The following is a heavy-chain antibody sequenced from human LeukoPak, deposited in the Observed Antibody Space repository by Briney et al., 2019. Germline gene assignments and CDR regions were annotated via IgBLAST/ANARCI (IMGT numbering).Heavy chain of an antibody. Sequence: GGSLRLSCAVSGFNLNSYAMHWVRQAPGKGLEWVAVIRHDETNSFYAGSVQGRFTISRDTSKKLLYLQMNSLRVEDTAVYYCAKEYTPSSPLGELDSWGQGTLVTASS. CDR3: AKEYTPSSPLGELDS. CDR1: GFNLNSYA. V-gene: IGHV3-30*02. J-gene: IGHJ4*02. D-gene: IGHD6-6*01. CDR2: IRHDETNS.